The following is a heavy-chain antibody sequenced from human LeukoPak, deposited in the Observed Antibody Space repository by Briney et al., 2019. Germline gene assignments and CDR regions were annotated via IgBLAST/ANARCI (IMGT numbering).Heavy chain of an antibody. CDR3: AKDRLVVAPAVMTSNFDY. Sequence: GGSLRLSCATSGFTFTNYGIHWVRQAPGKGLEWVAFIRYDGSNKYYADSVKGRFTISRDNYKNTVHLQTNSLRAEDTAVYYCAKDRLVVAPAVMTSNFDYWGLGTLVTVSS. D-gene: IGHD2-2*01. CDR2: IRYDGSNK. CDR1: GFTFTNYG. V-gene: IGHV3-30*02. J-gene: IGHJ4*02.